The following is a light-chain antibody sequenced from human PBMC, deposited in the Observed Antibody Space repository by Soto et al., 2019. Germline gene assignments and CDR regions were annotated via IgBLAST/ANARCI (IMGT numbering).Light chain of an antibody. V-gene: IGKV3-11*01. CDR3: QQRSVWPLT. Sequence: IVLTQSPATLSLSPGERATLSCRASQSISRYLVWYQQNPGQPPRLLINDASNRATGIPARFSGSGSGTDFTLTISSLEPEDFAVYYCQQRSVWPLTFGGGTKVEIK. CDR1: QSISRY. CDR2: DAS. J-gene: IGKJ4*01.